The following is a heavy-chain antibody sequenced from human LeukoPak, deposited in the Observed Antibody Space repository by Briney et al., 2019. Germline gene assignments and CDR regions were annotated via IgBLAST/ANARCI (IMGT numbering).Heavy chain of an antibody. CDR1: GFTFSTHV. V-gene: IGHV3-23*01. CDR2: ISGSGDST. Sequence: RTGGSLRLSCAASGFTFSTHVMSWVRQAPGKGLEWVSAISGSGDSTYYADSMKGRFTISRDNSKNTLYLQMNSLRAEDTAVYYCAKGHSGSYRYYFDYWGQGTLVTVSS. J-gene: IGHJ4*02. CDR3: AKGHSGSYRYYFDY. D-gene: IGHD1-26*01.